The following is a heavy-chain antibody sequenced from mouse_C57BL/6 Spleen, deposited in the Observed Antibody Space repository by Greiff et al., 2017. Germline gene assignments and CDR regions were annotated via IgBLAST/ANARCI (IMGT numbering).Heavy chain of an antibody. Sequence: QVQLQQPGAELVMPGASVKLSCKASGYTFTSYWMHWVKQRPGQGLEWIGEIDPSDSYTNYNQKFKGKSTLTVDKSSSTAYMQLRRLTSEDCAVYYFARGGVDYGSAMDYWGQGTSVTVSS. J-gene: IGHJ4*01. V-gene: IGHV1-69*01. CDR3: ARGGVDYGSAMDY. CDR1: GYTFTSYW. D-gene: IGHD2-4*01. CDR2: IDPSDSYT.